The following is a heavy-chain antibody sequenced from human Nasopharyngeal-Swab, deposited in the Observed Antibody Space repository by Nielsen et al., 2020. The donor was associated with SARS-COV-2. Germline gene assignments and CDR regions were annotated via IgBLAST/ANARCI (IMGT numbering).Heavy chain of an antibody. V-gene: IGHV3-33*06. Sequence: GESLKISCAASGFTFSSHGMHWVRQAPGKGLEWVAVIWSDGSNKIYTDSVKGRFTISRDNSKNTLYLQMNSLRAEDTAVYYCAKDLPKQQLAQYYYYGMDVWGQGTTVTVSS. CDR2: IWSDGSNK. CDR1: GFTFSSHG. J-gene: IGHJ6*02. CDR3: AKDLPKQQLAQYYYYGMDV. D-gene: IGHD6-13*01.